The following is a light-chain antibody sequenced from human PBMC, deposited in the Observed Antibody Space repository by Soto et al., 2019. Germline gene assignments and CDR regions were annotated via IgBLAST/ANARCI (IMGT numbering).Light chain of an antibody. Sequence: DIQMPQSPSTLSASVGHRFTITCRGSQGIKTDLGWYQQKPGKAPKRLIYAASRLQSGVPSRFSGSGSGTEFTLTISSLQPEDFASYYCLQHYSARLTLSGATKVDIK. J-gene: IGKJ4*01. CDR1: QGIKTD. CDR2: AAS. V-gene: IGKV1-17*01. CDR3: LQHYSARLT.